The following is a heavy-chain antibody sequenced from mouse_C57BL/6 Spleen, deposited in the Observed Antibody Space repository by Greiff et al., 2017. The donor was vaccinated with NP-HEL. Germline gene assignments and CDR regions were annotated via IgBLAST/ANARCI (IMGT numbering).Heavy chain of an antibody. Sequence: EVMLVESGGGLVKPGGSLKLSCAASGFTFSDYGMHWVRQAPEKGLEWVAYISSGSSTIYYADTVKGRFTISRDNAKNTLFLQMTSLRSEDTAMYYCARNGNYERFAYWGQGTLVTVSA. CDR1: GFTFSDYG. D-gene: IGHD2-1*01. J-gene: IGHJ3*01. CDR2: ISSGSSTI. CDR3: ARNGNYERFAY. V-gene: IGHV5-17*01.